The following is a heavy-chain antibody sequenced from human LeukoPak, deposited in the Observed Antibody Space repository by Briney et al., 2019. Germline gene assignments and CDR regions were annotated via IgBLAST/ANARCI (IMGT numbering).Heavy chain of an antibody. V-gene: IGHV1-18*01. Sequence: GASVKVSCKASGYTFTSYGISWVRQAPGQGLEWMGWISAYNGNTNYAQKLQGRLTMTTDTSTNTAYMELRGLRSDDTAVYYCARDWVRYCSTASCLLQFDSWGQGTLVTVSS. CDR3: ARDWVRYCSTASCLLQFDS. D-gene: IGHD3-16*02. CDR2: ISAYNGNT. CDR1: GYTFTSYG. J-gene: IGHJ4*02.